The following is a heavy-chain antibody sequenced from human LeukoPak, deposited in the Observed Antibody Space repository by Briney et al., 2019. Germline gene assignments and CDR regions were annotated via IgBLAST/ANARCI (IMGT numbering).Heavy chain of an antibody. CDR2: INSDGSST. D-gene: IGHD5-12*01. CDR1: GFTFSSYW. V-gene: IGHV3-74*01. J-gene: IGHJ6*02. Sequence: GGSLRLSCAASGFTFSSYWMHWVRQAPGKGLVCVSRINSDGSSTSYADSVKGRFTISRDNAKNTLYLQMNSLRAEDTAVYYCARDGADIVATISGMDVWGQGTTVTVSS. CDR3: ARDGADIVATISGMDV.